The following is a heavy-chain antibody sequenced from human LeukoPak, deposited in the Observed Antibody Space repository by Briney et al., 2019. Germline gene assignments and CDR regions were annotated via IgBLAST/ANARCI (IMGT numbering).Heavy chain of an antibody. Sequence: ASVKVSCKASGYTFTSYAMHWVRQAPGQRLEWMGWINAGNGNTKYSQKFQGRVTITRVTSASTAYMELSSLRSEDTAVYYCAYGSGSYYRPGGYYYYGMDVWGQGTTVTVSS. J-gene: IGHJ6*02. CDR1: GYTFTSYA. CDR2: INAGNGNT. D-gene: IGHD3-10*01. V-gene: IGHV1-3*01. CDR3: AYGSGSYYRPGGYYYYGMDV.